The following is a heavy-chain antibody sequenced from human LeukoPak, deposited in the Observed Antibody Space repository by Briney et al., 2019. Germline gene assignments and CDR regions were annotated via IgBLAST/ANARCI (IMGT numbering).Heavy chain of an antibody. J-gene: IGHJ4*02. Sequence: GGSLRLSCAASGFTFSSYAMHWVRQAPGKGLEWVAVISYDGSNKYYADSVKGRFAISRDNSKNTLYLQINSLRAEDTAVYYCARLLDTAMVWDYWGQGTLVTVSS. CDR2: ISYDGSNK. CDR3: ARLLDTAMVWDY. D-gene: IGHD5-18*01. CDR1: GFTFSSYA. V-gene: IGHV3-30*09.